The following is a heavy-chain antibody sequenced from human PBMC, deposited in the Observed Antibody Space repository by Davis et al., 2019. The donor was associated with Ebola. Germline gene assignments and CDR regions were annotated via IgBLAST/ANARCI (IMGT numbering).Heavy chain of an antibody. D-gene: IGHD4-23*01. J-gene: IGHJ4*02. CDR1: GGSISSSSNY. V-gene: IGHV4-39*02. CDR2: LYFSGST. CDR3: ARGTSWTVVTWNYFDY. Sequence: PSETLSLTCAVSGGSISSSSNYWSWIRQPPGKGLEWVGSLYFSGSTYYNPPLKSRVTISEDTSKNHFSLKLSSVTAADTAVYYCARGTSWTVVTWNYFDYWGQGTLVTVSS.